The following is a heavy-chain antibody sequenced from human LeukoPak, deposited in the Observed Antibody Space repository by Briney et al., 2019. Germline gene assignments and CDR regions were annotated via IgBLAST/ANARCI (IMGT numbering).Heavy chain of an antibody. V-gene: IGHV3-21*01. CDR3: ARDTGYCSGGSCYPGSLDY. CDR2: ISSSSSYI. Sequence: GGSLRLSCAASGFTFSSYAMHWVRQAPGKGLEWVSSISSSSSYIYYADSVKGRFTISRDNAKNSLYLQMNSLRAEDTAVYYCARDTGYCSGGSCYPGSLDYWGQGTLVTVSS. D-gene: IGHD2-15*01. J-gene: IGHJ4*02. CDR1: GFTFSSYA.